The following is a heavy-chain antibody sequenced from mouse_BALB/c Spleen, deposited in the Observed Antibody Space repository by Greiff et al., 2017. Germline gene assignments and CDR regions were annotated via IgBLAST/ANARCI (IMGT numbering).Heavy chain of an antibody. J-gene: IGHJ2*01. CDR3: ARGRGYGAFDY. D-gene: IGHD1-1*02. V-gene: IGHV1-14*01. CDR2: INPYNDGT. CDR1: GYTFTSYV. Sequence: EVQRVESGPELVKPGASVKMSCKASGYTFTSYVMHWVKQKPGQGLEWIGYINPYNDGTKYNEKFKGKATLTSDKSSSTAYMELSSLTSEDSAVYYCARGRGYGAFDYWGQGTTLTVSS.